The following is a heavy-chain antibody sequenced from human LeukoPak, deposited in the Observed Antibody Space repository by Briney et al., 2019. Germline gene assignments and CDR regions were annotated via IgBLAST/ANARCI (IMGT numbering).Heavy chain of an antibody. J-gene: IGHJ4*02. CDR1: GFTFSSYA. V-gene: IGHV3-33*06. Sequence: GGSPRLSCAASGFTFSSYAIHWVRQAPGKGLEWVAIIWYDGSNKYYADSVKGRFTISRDNSKNTLYLQMNSLRAEDTAVYYCAKEGGITMVRGPDYWGQGTLVTVSS. CDR3: AKEGGITMVRGPDY. D-gene: IGHD3-10*01. CDR2: IWYDGSNK.